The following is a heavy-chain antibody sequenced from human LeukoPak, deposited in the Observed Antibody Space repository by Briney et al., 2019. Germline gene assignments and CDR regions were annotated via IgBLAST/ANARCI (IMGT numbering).Heavy chain of an antibody. D-gene: IGHD6-19*01. CDR2: ISSSGSSI. Sequence: GGSLRLSCAASGFPFSSYAMSWIRQAPGKGLEWVSYISSSGSSIYYADSVKGRFTISRDNAKNSLYLQMNSLRAEDTAVYYCASMYSSGRTRPVDYWGQGTLVTVSS. J-gene: IGHJ4*02. CDR1: GFPFSSYA. V-gene: IGHV3-11*01. CDR3: ASMYSSGRTRPVDY.